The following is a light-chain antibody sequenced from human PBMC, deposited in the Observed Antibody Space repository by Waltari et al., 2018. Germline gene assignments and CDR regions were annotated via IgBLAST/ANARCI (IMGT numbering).Light chain of an antibody. J-gene: IGLJ2*01. CDR1: QLGNKY. CDR3: QAWDTISAG. V-gene: IGLV3-1*01. Sequence: SYELTQPPSVSVSPGQTASITCSGDQLGNKYVSWYQQKPGQSPVWIIYQDTKRPSGIPERLSGSNSGNTATLTISGTQVMDEGDYYCQAWDTISAGLGGGTKLTVL. CDR2: QDT.